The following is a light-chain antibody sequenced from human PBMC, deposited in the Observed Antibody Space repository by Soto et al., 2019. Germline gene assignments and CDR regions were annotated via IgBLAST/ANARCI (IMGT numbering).Light chain of an antibody. CDR2: GAS. Sequence: EIVLTQSPGTLSLSPWERATLSCRASQSISRIYLAWYQQKPGQAPRLLIYGASSRATGIPDRFSGSGSGTDFTLTIARLEPEDFAVYYCQQYGSSSITFGQGTRLEIK. J-gene: IGKJ5*01. V-gene: IGKV3-20*01. CDR3: QQYGSSSIT. CDR1: QSISRIY.